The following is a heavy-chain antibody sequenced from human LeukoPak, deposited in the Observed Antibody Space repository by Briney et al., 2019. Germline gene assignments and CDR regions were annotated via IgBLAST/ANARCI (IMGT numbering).Heavy chain of an antibody. D-gene: IGHD6-13*01. J-gene: IGHJ4*02. V-gene: IGHV3-30*04. Sequence: PGGSLRLSCAASGFTFSSYAMHWVRQAPGKGLEWVAVISYDGSNKYYADSVKGRFTISRDNSKNTLHLQMNSLRAEDTAVYYCARAPGSSSSWSYFDFWGQGTLVTVSS. CDR1: GFTFSSYA. CDR2: ISYDGSNK. CDR3: ARAPGSSSSWSYFDF.